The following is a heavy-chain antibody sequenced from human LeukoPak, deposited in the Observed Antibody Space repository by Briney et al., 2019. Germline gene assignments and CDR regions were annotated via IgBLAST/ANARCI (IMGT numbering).Heavy chain of an antibody. CDR2: IYRSGYT. V-gene: IGHV4-38-2*02. Sequence: PSETLSLTCAVSGYSISSGFLWGWIRQPPGKGLEWIGSIYRSGYTYYNPSLKSRITMSVDTSKNQFSLKLSSVTAADTAVYYCARDPRWLTPDCNTIGCYVNWFDPWGQGTLVTVSS. J-gene: IGHJ5*02. CDR1: GYSISSGFL. CDR3: ARDPRWLTPDCNTIGCYVNWFDP. D-gene: IGHD2-2*01.